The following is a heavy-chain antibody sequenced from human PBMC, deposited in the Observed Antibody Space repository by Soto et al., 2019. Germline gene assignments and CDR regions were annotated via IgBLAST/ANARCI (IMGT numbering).Heavy chain of an antibody. CDR1: GGSISSGDYY. V-gene: IGHV4-30-4*01. J-gene: IGHJ5*02. Sequence: QVQLQESGPGLVKPSQTLSLTCTVSGGSISSGDYYWSWIRQPPGKGLEWIGYIYYSGSTYYNPSRVSRVTISVETSKNQSSLKLSAGTAADTAVYYCARVLARAWFDPWGQGTLVTVSS. CDR2: IYYSGST. CDR3: ARVLARAWFDP.